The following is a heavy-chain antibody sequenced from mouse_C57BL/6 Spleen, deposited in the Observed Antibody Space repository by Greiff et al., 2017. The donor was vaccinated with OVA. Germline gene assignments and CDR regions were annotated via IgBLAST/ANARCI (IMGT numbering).Heavy chain of an antibody. CDR1: GYAFSSYW. J-gene: IGHJ1*03. V-gene: IGHV1-80*01. CDR3: ARLDGYPYWYFDV. Sequence: QVQLQQSGAELVKPGASVKISCKASGYAFSSYWMNWVKQRPGKGLEWIGQIYPGDGDTNYNGKFKGKATLTADKSSSTAYMQLSSLTSEDSAVYFCARLDGYPYWYFDVWGTGTTVTVSS. D-gene: IGHD2-3*01. CDR2: IYPGDGDT.